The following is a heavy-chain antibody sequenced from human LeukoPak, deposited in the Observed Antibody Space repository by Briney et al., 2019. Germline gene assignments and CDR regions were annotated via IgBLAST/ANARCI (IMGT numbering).Heavy chain of an antibody. CDR1: GFTASTNY. CDR2: ISGSGST. CDR3: AKDPYSDSSGYRYFFDY. Sequence: GGSLRLSCAASGFTASTNYMSWVRQAPGKGLNWVSAISGSGSTYYADSVKGRFTISRDNSKNTLYLQMNSLRAEDTAVYYCAKDPYSDSSGYRYFFDYWGHGTLVTVSS. J-gene: IGHJ4*01. V-gene: IGHV3-53*01. D-gene: IGHD3-22*01.